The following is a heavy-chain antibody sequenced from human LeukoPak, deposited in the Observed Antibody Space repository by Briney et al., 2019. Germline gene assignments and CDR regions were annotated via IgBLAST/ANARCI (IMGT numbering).Heavy chain of an antibody. CDR1: GFSFSSYA. CDR2: ISYDGFNK. D-gene: IGHD3-22*01. Sequence: GGSLRLSCAASGFSFSSYAMHWVRQAPGKGLEWVTIISYDGFNKYYADSVKGRFTISRDNSKNTLYLQMNSLRAEDTAVYYCAREGYYYDSSGYEGFDYWGQGALVTVSS. V-gene: IGHV3-30-3*01. J-gene: IGHJ4*02. CDR3: AREGYYYDSSGYEGFDY.